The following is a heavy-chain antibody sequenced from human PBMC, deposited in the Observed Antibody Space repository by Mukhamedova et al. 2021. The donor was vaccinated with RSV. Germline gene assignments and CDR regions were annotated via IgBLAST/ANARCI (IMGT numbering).Heavy chain of an antibody. J-gene: IGHJ3*02. D-gene: IGHD1-1*01. CDR2: IYYSGST. CDR3: ARGYDAFDI. Sequence: GKGLEWIGYIYYSGSTYYNPSLKSRVTISVDTSKNQFSLKLSSVTAADTAMYYCARGYDAFDIWGLGTEVTVSS. V-gene: IGHV4-31*02.